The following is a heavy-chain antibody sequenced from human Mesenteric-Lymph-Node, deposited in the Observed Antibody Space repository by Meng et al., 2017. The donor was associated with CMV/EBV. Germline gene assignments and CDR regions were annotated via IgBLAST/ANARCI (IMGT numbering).Heavy chain of an antibody. CDR1: SVSGYC. D-gene: IGHD2-2*01. CDR2: INHTGST. J-gene: IGHJ4*02. CDR3: AAGRSRGYCSSSSCYHFDY. Sequence: SVSGYCCSCIRQSPGKALEWMVEINHTGSTNYNPSLKRRVTISIDTSMNQFSLRLSSVTAADSAVYYCAAGRSRGYCSSSSCYHFDYWGQGTLVTVSS. V-gene: IGHV4-34*13.